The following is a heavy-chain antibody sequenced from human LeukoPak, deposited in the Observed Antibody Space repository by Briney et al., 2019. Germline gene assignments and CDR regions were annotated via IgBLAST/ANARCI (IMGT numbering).Heavy chain of an antibody. Sequence: PGGSLRLSCAASGFSFRSYGMHWVRQAPGRGLDWVAFISYDGNKKYFADSMKGRFTISRDNSKNSLYLQMNSLRDEDTAVYYCARVNYDSRDYRRCFQYWGQGTLVTVSS. J-gene: IGHJ1*01. CDR1: GFSFRSYG. V-gene: IGHV3-30*03. CDR2: ISYDGNKK. CDR3: ARVNYDSRDYRRCFQY. D-gene: IGHD3-22*01.